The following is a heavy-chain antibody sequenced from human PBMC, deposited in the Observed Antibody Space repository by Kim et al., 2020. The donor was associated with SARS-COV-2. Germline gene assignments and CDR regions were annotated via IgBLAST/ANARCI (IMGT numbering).Heavy chain of an antibody. CDR1: GGSISSYY. Sequence: SETLSLTCTVSGGSISSYYWSWIRQPPGKGLEWIGYIYYSGSTNYNPSLKSRVTISVDTSKNQFSLKLSSVTAADTAVYYCARGILTGYYKYYYYGMDVWGQGTTVTVSS. J-gene: IGHJ6*02. D-gene: IGHD3-9*01. CDR3: ARGILTGYYKYYYYGMDV. CDR2: IYYSGST. V-gene: IGHV4-59*01.